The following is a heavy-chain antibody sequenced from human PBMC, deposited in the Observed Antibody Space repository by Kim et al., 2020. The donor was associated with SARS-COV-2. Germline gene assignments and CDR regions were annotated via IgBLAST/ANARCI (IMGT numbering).Heavy chain of an antibody. CDR3: ARGARQRGDY. Sequence: GTNYAQKLQGRVTMTRETSISTAYMELSRLRSDDTAVYYCARGARQRGDYWGQGTLVTVSS. J-gene: IGHJ4*02. D-gene: IGHD5-18*01. CDR2: GT. V-gene: IGHV1-2*02.